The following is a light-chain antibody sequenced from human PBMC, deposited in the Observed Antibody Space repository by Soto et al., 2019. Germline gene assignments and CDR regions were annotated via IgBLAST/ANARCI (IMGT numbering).Light chain of an antibody. CDR3: SSYASSNTLV. J-gene: IGLJ2*01. Sequence: QSALTPPASVSGTPGQSITISCTGSSSDVGGYNYVSWYQQHPGKAPKVMIYEVSNRPSGVSNRFSGSKSGNTASLTISGLQAEDEADYYCSSYASSNTLVFGGGTKLTVL. CDR2: EVS. CDR1: SSDVGGYNY. V-gene: IGLV2-14*01.